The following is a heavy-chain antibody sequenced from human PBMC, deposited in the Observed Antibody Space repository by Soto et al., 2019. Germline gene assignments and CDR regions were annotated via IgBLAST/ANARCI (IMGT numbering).Heavy chain of an antibody. J-gene: IGHJ4*02. CDR1: GGSISSGGSS. D-gene: IGHD3-22*01. V-gene: IGHV4-30-2*01. CDR2: IYHTGST. CDR3: ASGAVVNFDS. Sequence: QLQLQESGSGLVKPSQTLSLTCAVSGGSISSGGSSWTWIRQPPGKGREWIGYIYHTGSTYSNPSLKSRVTVSVARCKNQCSLKLTSGTAADTAVYYCASGAVVNFDSWGQGTLVTVSS.